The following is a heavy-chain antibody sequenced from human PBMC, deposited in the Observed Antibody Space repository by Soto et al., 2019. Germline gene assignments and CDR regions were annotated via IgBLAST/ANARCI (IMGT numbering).Heavy chain of an antibody. CDR2: IIPIVGLT. CDR3: ASPTGGHDAGANYMDV. CDR1: GGSLSSYP. J-gene: IGHJ6*03. D-gene: IGHD2-8*02. Sequence: QVQLLQSGSEVKKPGSSVKVSCRASGGSLSSYPVTWVRQAPGQGLEWMGRIIPIVGLTNYAQKFQGRVTITADKSTSTAYMELSSLRSDDTAVYYCASPTGGHDAGANYMDVWGKGTTVIVSS. V-gene: IGHV1-69*02.